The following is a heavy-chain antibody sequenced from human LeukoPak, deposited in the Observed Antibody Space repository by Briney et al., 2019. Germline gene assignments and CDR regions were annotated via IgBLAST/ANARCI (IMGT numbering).Heavy chain of an antibody. J-gene: IGHJ4*02. V-gene: IGHV3-43*02. CDR3: AKDQGASGWGAFDY. D-gene: IGHD6-19*01. CDR1: GTTFEDYA. CDR2: ISGDGGTT. Sequence: GGSLRLSCAASGTTFEDYAMHWVRQAPGKGLEWVSFISGDGGTTFYADSVKGRFTISGGNYKTSLNLQMNSLRTEDTALYYCAKDQGASGWGAFDYWGQGTLVTVSS.